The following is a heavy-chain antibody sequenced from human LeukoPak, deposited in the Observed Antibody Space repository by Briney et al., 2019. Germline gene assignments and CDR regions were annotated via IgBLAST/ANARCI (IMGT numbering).Heavy chain of an antibody. V-gene: IGHV1-46*02. CDR1: GYSLNNYY. D-gene: IGHD4-17*01. J-gene: IGHJ6*02. Sequence: ASVKVSCKASGYSLNNYYIQWVRQAPGQGLEWMGVISSSDGSTTYAQKFRGRVTMTRDTSTSTIYLEMSSLRSEDTAVYYCARHGDYVYYYYGMDVWGQGTTVTVSS. CDR3: ARHGDYVYYYYGMDV. CDR2: ISSSDGST.